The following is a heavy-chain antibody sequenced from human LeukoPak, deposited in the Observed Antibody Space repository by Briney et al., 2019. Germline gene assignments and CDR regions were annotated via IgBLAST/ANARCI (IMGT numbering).Heavy chain of an antibody. J-gene: IGHJ4*02. CDR1: GFTFDDYG. CDR2: INWNGGST. CDR3: ARDRPIVGATTFDY. D-gene: IGHD1-26*01. V-gene: IGHV3-20*04. Sequence: GGSLRLSCAASGFTFDDYGMGWVRQAPGKGLEWVSGINWNGGSTGYADSVKGRFTISRDNAKNSLYLQMNSLRAEDTALYYCARDRPIVGATTFDYWGQGTLVTVSS.